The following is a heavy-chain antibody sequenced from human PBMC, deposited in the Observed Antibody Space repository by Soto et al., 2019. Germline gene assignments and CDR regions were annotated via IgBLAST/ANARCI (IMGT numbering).Heavy chain of an antibody. CDR2: FSGSGGAT. Sequence: VQVVESGGGLVQPGGSLRLSCAASGFIASNYAMSWVRQAPGKGLEWVSGFSGSGGATFYADSVKGRFTISRDSSKNTIYLQINRLRAEDTAVYYCVKAEANYWGQGTLVTVSS. CDR3: VKAEANY. CDR1: GFIASNYA. V-gene: IGHV3-23*04. J-gene: IGHJ4*02.